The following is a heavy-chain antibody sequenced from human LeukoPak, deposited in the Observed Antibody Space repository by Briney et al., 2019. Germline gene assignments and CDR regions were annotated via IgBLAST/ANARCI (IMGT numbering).Heavy chain of an antibody. CDR1: GFTFDDYA. V-gene: IGHV3-9*01. Sequence: GRSLRLSCAASGFTFDDYAMHWVRQAPGKGLEWVSGISWNSGSIGYADSVKGRFTISRDNAKNSLYLQMNSLRAEDTALYYCARGDYGDLNWFDPWGQGTLVTVSS. J-gene: IGHJ5*02. D-gene: IGHD4-17*01. CDR3: ARGDYGDLNWFDP. CDR2: ISWNSGSI.